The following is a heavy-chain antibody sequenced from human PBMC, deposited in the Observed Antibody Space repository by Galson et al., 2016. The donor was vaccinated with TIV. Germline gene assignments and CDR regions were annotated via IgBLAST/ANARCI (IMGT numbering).Heavy chain of an antibody. V-gene: IGHV3-30*03. D-gene: IGHD2-2*01. Sequence: LRLSCAASGFTFSHFGMHWVRQSPGKGLEWLAVILYDGSSQFYADSVEGRFAISRDNSKNTLYLQMNSLGAEDTAVYYCARDALGGYCTSTSCRGYYYQYMDVWGKGTAVTVSS. J-gene: IGHJ6*03. CDR2: ILYDGSSQ. CDR3: ARDALGGYCTSTSCRGYYYQYMDV. CDR1: GFTFSHFG.